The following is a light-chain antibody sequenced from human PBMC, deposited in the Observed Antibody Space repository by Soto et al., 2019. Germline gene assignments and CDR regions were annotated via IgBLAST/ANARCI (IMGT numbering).Light chain of an antibody. CDR3: QQYSNWPRT. CDR1: QSVSSK. V-gene: IGKV3-15*01. Sequence: EIVMTQSPATLSVSPCERATLSWRASQSVSSKVVWYQQKPGQAPSLLIYGASTRATGVPARFSGSGSGTEFTLTISSLQSEDFAVYFCQQYSNWPRTFGQGTRLE. J-gene: IGKJ5*01. CDR2: GAS.